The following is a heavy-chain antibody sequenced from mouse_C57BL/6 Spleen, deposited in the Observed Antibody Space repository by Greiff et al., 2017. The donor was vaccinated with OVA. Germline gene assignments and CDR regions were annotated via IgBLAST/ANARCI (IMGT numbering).Heavy chain of an antibody. CDR2: IDPEGGDT. J-gene: IGHJ3*01. Sequence: EVHLVESGAELVRPGASVKLSCTASGFTFTDYYMHWVKQRPEQGLEWIGRIDPEGGDTEYAPKFQGKATMTADTSSNTAYLQLSSLTSEDTAVYYCTANPLLAYYSNPWFAYWGQGTLVTVSA. CDR3: TANPLLAYYSNPWFAY. V-gene: IGHV14-1*01. D-gene: IGHD2-5*01. CDR1: GFTFTDYY.